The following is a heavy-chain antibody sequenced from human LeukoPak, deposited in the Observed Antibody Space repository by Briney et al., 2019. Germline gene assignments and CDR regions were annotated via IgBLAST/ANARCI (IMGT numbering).Heavy chain of an antibody. CDR2: LSSSGSSI. V-gene: IGHV3-48*03. J-gene: IGHJ6*02. CDR1: GFTFNTYE. Sequence: GGSLRLSCAASGFTFNTYEMNWVRQAPGKGLEWISYLSSSGSSIYYADSVKGRFTFSRDNAKNSLYLQMNSLRAEDTAVYYCATRSYYDTSGVYGMDVWGQGTTVTVSS. D-gene: IGHD3-22*01. CDR3: ATRSYYDTSGVYGMDV.